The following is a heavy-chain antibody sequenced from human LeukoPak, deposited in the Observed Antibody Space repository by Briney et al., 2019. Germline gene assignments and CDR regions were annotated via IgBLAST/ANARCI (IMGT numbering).Heavy chain of an antibody. D-gene: IGHD1-26*01. CDR1: GFPFNSHW. Sequence: GGSLRLSCAASGFPFNSHWMHWVRQAPGKGLVWVSRISSDGSSRSCADSVKGRFTISRDNAKNTLYLEMNSRRDEDTAIYYCVYSGNYRFDYWGQGTLVTVSS. V-gene: IGHV3-74*01. J-gene: IGHJ4*02. CDR2: ISSDGSSR. CDR3: VYSGNYRFDY.